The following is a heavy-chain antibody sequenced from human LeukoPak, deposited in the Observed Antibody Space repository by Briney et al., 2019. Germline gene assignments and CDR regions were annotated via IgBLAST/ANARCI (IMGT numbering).Heavy chain of an antibody. CDR2: FIPIFGTA. J-gene: IGHJ6*02. CDR3: AREARPQTDSLVWFGELANYGMDV. Sequence: GASVKVSCKASGGTFSSYAISWVRQAPGQGLEWMGGFIPIFGTANYAQKFQGRVTITADESTSTAYMELSSLRSEDTAVYYCAREARPQTDSLVWFGELANYGMDVWGQGTTVTVSS. CDR1: GGTFSSYA. D-gene: IGHD3-10*01. V-gene: IGHV1-69*13.